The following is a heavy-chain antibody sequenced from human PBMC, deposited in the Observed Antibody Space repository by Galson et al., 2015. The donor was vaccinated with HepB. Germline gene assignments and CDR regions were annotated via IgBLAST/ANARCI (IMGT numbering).Heavy chain of an antibody. V-gene: IGHV3-66*01. CDR3: ARDLGEMRGYSYGKTKHDAFDI. J-gene: IGHJ3*02. Sequence: SLRLSCAASGFTVSSNYMSWVRQAPGKGLEWVSVIYSGGSTYYADSVKGRFTISRDNSKNTLYLQMNSLRAEDTAVYYCARDLGEMRGYSYGKTKHDAFDIWGQGTMVTVSS. CDR1: GFTVSSNY. D-gene: IGHD5-18*01. CDR2: IYSGGST.